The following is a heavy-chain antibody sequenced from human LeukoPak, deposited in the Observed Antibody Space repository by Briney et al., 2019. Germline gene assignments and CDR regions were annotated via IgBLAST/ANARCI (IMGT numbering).Heavy chain of an antibody. V-gene: IGHV4-34*01. Sequence: SETLSLTCAVYGGSFSGYYWSWIRQPPGKGLEWIGEINHSGSTNYNPSLKSRVTISVDTSKNQFSLKLSSVTAADTAVYYCASDYGDYESSDDAFDIWGQGTMVTVSS. CDR1: GGSFSGYY. J-gene: IGHJ3*02. CDR3: ASDYGDYESSDDAFDI. D-gene: IGHD4-17*01. CDR2: INHSGST.